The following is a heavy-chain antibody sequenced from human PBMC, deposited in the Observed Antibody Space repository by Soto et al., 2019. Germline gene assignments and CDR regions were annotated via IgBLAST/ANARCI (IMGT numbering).Heavy chain of an antibody. D-gene: IGHD3-9*01. J-gene: IGHJ6*02. Sequence: ASVKVSCKASGYTFTSYYMHWVRQAPGQGLEWMGIINPSGGSTSYAQKFQGRVTMTRDTSTSTVYMELSSLRSEDTAVYYCARDLYFDWFRPGPSYYYYGMDVWGQGTTVTVYS. CDR3: ARDLYFDWFRPGPSYYYYGMDV. V-gene: IGHV1-46*01. CDR2: INPSGGST. CDR1: GYTFTSYY.